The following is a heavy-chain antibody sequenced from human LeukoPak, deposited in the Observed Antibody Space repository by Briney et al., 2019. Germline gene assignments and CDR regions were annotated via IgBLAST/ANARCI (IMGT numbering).Heavy chain of an antibody. Sequence: LKVSCKISGYRLTDNWIGWVRQVPGKGLEWMGLIYPGDSDTRYSPSFQGQVTFSVDMSISTAYLQLSGLRASDTAIYYCVRFGLTSSLDYWGQGTLVTVSS. J-gene: IGHJ4*02. CDR2: IYPGDSDT. D-gene: IGHD6-13*01. CDR1: GYRLTDNW. V-gene: IGHV5-51*01. CDR3: VRFGLTSSLDY.